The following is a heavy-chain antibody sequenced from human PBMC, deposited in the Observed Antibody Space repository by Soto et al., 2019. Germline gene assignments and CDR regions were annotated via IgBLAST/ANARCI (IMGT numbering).Heavy chain of an antibody. Sequence: QVQLVESGGGVVQPGRSLRLSCAASGFTFNSYGMQWVREAPGKGLEWVAVIWYDGSNKYYADSVKGRFTISRDNSKNTLYLQMNSLRAEDTAVYYCARDSAYDSSGYLDYWGQGTLVTVSS. CDR3: ARDSAYDSSGYLDY. D-gene: IGHD3-22*01. V-gene: IGHV3-33*01. CDR2: IWYDGSNK. CDR1: GFTFNSYG. J-gene: IGHJ4*02.